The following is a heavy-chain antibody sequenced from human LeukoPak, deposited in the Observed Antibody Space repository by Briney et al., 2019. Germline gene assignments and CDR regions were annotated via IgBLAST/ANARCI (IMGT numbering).Heavy chain of an antibody. V-gene: IGHV3-30-3*01. Sequence: GGSLRLSCAASGFTFSSYAMHWVRQAPGKGLEWVAVISYDGSNKYYADSVKGRFTISRDNSNNTLYLQMNSLRAEDTAVYYCATLSFTGYSSSIDYWGQGTLVTVSS. J-gene: IGHJ4*02. CDR1: GFTFSSYA. D-gene: IGHD6-13*01. CDR2: ISYDGSNK. CDR3: ATLSFTGYSSSIDY.